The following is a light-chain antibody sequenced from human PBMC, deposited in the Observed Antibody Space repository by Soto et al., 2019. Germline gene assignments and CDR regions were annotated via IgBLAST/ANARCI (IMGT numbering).Light chain of an antibody. CDR2: GAS. Sequence: EIVLTQSPGTLSLSPGERATLSCRASQSVTSSYLAWYRQKPGQAPRLLIYGASSRATGIPDRFSGSGSGADFTLTISRLEPEDFAVYYCQQYASSPQTFGQGTKVEIK. J-gene: IGKJ1*01. V-gene: IGKV3-20*01. CDR3: QQYASSPQT. CDR1: QSVTSSY.